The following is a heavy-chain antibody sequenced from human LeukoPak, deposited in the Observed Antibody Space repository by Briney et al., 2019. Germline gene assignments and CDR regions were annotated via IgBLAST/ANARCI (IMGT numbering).Heavy chain of an antibody. Sequence: GGSLRLSCAASGFTFDDYSMHWVRHVPGTGLEWVSLIRWDGGTTNYADSVKGRFTISRDSSKNTLFLQMNSLRAEDTAVYYCAMKAVPRPRLHDAFDFWGQGTVVSVSS. CDR3: AMKAVPRPRLHDAFDF. J-gene: IGHJ3*01. CDR1: GFTFDDYS. D-gene: IGHD5-24*01. V-gene: IGHV3-43*01. CDR2: IRWDGGTT.